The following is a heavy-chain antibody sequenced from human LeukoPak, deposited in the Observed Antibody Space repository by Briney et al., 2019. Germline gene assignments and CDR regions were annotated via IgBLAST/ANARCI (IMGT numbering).Heavy chain of an antibody. Sequence: PGGSLRLSCAVSGFTFSSYEMNWVRQAPGKGLEWVSYISSSGRTIYYAGSVKGRFTISRDNAKNSLYLQMNSLRVEDTAVYYCARRAIAEGFDYWGQGTLVTVSS. J-gene: IGHJ4*02. V-gene: IGHV3-48*03. CDR3: ARRAIAEGFDY. D-gene: IGHD6-13*01. CDR1: GFTFSSYE. CDR2: ISSSGRTI.